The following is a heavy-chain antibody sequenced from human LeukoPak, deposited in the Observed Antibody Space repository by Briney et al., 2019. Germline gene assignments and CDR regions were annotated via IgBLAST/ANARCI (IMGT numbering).Heavy chain of an antibody. CDR2: IYSSGNT. CDR1: GGSISNYY. V-gene: IGHV4-4*07. J-gene: IGHJ2*01. CDR3: ARVSASSDIYSFWYFDL. D-gene: IGHD6-25*01. Sequence: SETLSLTCTVSGGSISNYYWSWIRQPAGKGLEWIGRIYSSGNTNYNPSLKSRVTMSVDLSKNQFSLKLSSVTAADTAVYYCARVSASSDIYSFWYFDLWGRGNLVTVSS.